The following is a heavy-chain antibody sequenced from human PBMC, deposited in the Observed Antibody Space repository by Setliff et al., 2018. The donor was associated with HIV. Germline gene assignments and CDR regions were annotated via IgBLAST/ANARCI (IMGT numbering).Heavy chain of an antibody. J-gene: IGHJ4*02. CDR2: FYYSGST. CDR3: ARDLRAVTID. Sequence: LSLTCTVSGGSVSSGNYYWSWIRQPLGKGLEWIGYFYYSGSTNYNPSLKSRVSISLDTSKNQFSLKLTSVTAADTAVYFCARDLRAVTIDWGQGTLVTVSS. V-gene: IGHV4-61*01. CDR1: GGSVSSGNYY. D-gene: IGHD4-17*01.